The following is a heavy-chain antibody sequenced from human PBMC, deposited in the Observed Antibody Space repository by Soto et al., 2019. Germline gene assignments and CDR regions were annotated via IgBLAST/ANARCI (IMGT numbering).Heavy chain of an antibody. CDR1: GGSFTNNY. CDR2: VNHDGST. CDR3: ASARWDY. Sequence: SLTCAVSGGSFTNNYWTWIRQPPGKGLDWIGEVNHDGSTNYHPSLRGRVTISIDTSKNQFSLKLSSVTAADTGVYYCASARWDYWGRGTLVTVSS. V-gene: IGHV4-34*01. J-gene: IGHJ4*02.